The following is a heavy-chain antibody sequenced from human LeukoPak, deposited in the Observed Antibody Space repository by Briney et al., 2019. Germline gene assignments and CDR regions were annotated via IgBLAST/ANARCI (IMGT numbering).Heavy chain of an antibody. V-gene: IGHV5-10-1*01. J-gene: IGHJ5*02. D-gene: IGHD1-1*01. CDR3: ARQPEGTWFDP. Sequence: GESLKISCKGSGYSFTSNWISWVRQMPGKGLEWMGRIDPSDSYTNYSPSFQGHVTISADKSISTAYLQWSSLKASDTAVYYCARQPEGTWFDPWGQGTLVTVSS. CDR2: IDPSDSYT. CDR1: GYSFTSNW.